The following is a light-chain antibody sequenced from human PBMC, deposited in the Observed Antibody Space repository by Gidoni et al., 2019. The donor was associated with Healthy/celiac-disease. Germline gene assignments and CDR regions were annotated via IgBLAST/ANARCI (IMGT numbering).Light chain of an antibody. V-gene: IGKV4-1*01. Sequence: DIVMIKTPDSLAVSLGERAIINYKASQSALYSFNNKNYLAWYQQKPGQPPKLLIYWASTRESGVPDRFSGSGSGTDFTLTISSLQAEDVAVYYCQQYYSIPWTFGQGTKVEIK. CDR1: QSALYSFNNKNY. J-gene: IGKJ1*01. CDR2: WAS. CDR3: QQYYSIPWT.